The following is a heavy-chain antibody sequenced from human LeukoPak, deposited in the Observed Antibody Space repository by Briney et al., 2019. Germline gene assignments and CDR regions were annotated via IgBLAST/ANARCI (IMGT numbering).Heavy chain of an antibody. Sequence: KPSETLSLTCTVSGGSISSGDYYWSWIRQPPGKGLEWIGYIYYSGSTYYNPSLKSRVTISVDTSKNQFSLKLSSVTAADTAVYYCASSAPDYHDAFDIWGQGTMVTVSS. CDR3: ASSAPDYHDAFDI. D-gene: IGHD4-11*01. CDR2: IYYSGST. J-gene: IGHJ3*02. CDR1: GGSISSGDYY. V-gene: IGHV4-30-4*01.